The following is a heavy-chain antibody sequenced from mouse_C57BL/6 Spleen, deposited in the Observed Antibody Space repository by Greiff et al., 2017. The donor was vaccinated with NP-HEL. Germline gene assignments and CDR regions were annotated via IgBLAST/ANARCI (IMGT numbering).Heavy chain of an antibody. D-gene: IGHD1-1*01. J-gene: IGHJ4*01. CDR2: ISDGGSYT. Sequence: EVQLVESGGGLVKPGGSLKLSCAASGFTFSSYAMSWVRQTPEKRLEWVATISDGGSYTYYPDNVKGRFTISRDNAKNNLYLQMSHLKSEDTAMYYCAREYVPITTEYAIDYWGQGTSVTVSS. CDR3: AREYVPITTEYAIDY. CDR1: GFTFSSYA. V-gene: IGHV5-4*01.